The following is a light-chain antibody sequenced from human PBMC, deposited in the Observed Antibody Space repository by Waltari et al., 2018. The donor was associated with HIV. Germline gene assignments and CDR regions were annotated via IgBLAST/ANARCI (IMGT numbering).Light chain of an antibody. CDR1: SPNIGSKY. Sequence: QSVLTQPPSASGTPGQRVTISCSGSSPNIGSKYVYCYQQLPGTAPKLLIYRNYQRPSGVPDRFSGSKSGTSASLAISGLRSEDEADYYCAAWDDSLSGRGVFGGGTKLTVL. J-gene: IGLJ2*01. CDR3: AAWDDSLSGRGV. V-gene: IGLV1-47*01. CDR2: RNY.